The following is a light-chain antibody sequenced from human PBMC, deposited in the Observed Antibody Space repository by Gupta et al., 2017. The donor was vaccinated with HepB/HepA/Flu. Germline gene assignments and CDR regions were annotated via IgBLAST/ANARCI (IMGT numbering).Light chain of an antibody. CDR1: QNIYSN. Sequence: ETVMTQSPATLSVSLGERATLSCRASQNIYSNLAWYQQKPGQGPRLLIYGASTRATGIPARFSGSGSGTEFTLTISSLQSEDFAVYYCQHYNNWPLTFGRGTKVEVK. CDR3: QHYNNWPLT. V-gene: IGKV3-15*01. CDR2: GAS. J-gene: IGKJ4*01.